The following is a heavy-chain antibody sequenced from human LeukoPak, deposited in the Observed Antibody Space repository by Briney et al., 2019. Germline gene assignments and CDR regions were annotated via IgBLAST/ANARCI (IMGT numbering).Heavy chain of an antibody. J-gene: IGHJ4*02. V-gene: IGHV4-59*01. D-gene: IGHD6-19*01. CDR2: IYYSGST. CDR3: ARDQTGYSSGWSSSGFDY. CDR1: GGSISGYY. Sequence: SETLSLTCTVSGGSISGYYWSWIRQPPGKGLEWIGYIYYSGSTNYNPSLKSRVTISVDTSKNQFSLKLSSVTAADTAVYYCARDQTGYSSGWSSSGFDYWGQGTLVTVSS.